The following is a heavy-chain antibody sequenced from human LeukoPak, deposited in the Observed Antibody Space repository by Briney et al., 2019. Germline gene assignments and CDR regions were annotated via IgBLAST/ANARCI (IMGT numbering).Heavy chain of an antibody. Sequence: SETLSLTCTVSGGSISSSTYYWGWVRQPPGKGLEWIGSIYYTGSTDRNPSLKSRVTISVDTSKNQFSLQMSSVTAADTAVYYCARQFDNWGQGTLVTVSS. V-gene: IGHV4-39*01. CDR1: GGSISSSTYY. CDR2: IYYTGST. J-gene: IGHJ4*02. CDR3: ARQFDN.